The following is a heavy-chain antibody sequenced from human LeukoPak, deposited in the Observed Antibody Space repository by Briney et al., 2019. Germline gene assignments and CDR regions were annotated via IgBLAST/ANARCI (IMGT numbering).Heavy chain of an antibody. J-gene: IGHJ4*02. D-gene: IGHD3-3*01. CDR1: GFIFSSYW. CDR3: ARDRGGSGYLLFY. V-gene: IGHV3-33*08. Sequence: PGGSLRLSCAASGFIFSSYWMHWVRQAPGKGLEWVAVIWYDGSNKYYADSVKGRFTISRDNSKNTLYLQMNSLRAEDTAVYYCARDRGGSGYLLFYWGQGTLVTVSS. CDR2: IWYDGSNK.